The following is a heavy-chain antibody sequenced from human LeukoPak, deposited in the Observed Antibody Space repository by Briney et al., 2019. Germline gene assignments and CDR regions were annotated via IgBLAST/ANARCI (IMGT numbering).Heavy chain of an antibody. Sequence: SETLSLTCTVSGGSISTYYWSWIRQPPGKGLEWIGYIYYSGSTNYNPSLKSRVTTSVDTSKNQFSLKLSSVTAADTAVYYCARTDSSGYYYWFDPWGQGTLVTVSS. CDR1: GGSISTYY. CDR3: ARTDSSGYYYWFDP. V-gene: IGHV4-59*08. J-gene: IGHJ5*02. CDR2: IYYSGST. D-gene: IGHD3-22*01.